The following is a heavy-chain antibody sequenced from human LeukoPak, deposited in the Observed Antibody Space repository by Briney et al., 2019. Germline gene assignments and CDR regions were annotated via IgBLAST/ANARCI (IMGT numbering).Heavy chain of an antibody. Sequence: PSETLSLTCTVSGGFTSAYYWSWVRQPPGKGLEWIGSVFYSRNSNYNPSLTRRVAMSVDTSKSHFSLKLTSVIAADTAVYYCARVNPLGYFDQWGQGTLVAVSS. CDR1: GGFTSAYY. CDR2: VFYSRNS. CDR3: ARVNPLGYFDQ. V-gene: IGHV4-59*13. J-gene: IGHJ4*02.